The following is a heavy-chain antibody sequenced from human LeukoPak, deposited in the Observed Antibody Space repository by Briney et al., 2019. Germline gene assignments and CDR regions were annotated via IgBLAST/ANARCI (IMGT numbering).Heavy chain of an antibody. CDR2: IIPILGIA. Sequence: ASAKVSCKASGGTFSSYAISWVRQAPGQGLEWMGRIIPILGIANYAQKFQGRVTITADKSTSTAYMELSSLRSEDTAVYYCARNSGRLNWFDPWGQGTLVTVSS. J-gene: IGHJ5*02. V-gene: IGHV1-69*04. CDR1: GGTFSSYA. D-gene: IGHD6-19*01. CDR3: ARNSGRLNWFDP.